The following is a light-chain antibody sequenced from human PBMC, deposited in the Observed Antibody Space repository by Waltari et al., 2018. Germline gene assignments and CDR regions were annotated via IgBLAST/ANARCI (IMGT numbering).Light chain of an antibody. CDR2: GNN. CDR1: SSNIGSHYD. Sequence: QSTLTQPPSVSGAPGQRVTISCVGGSSNIGSHYDVNWYQQLPGKDPKLLIFGNNNRPSGVPARFSGSKSGTSASLSITGLQADDEADYYCQSIDIRLTAWVFGGGTKVIVL. J-gene: IGLJ3*02. CDR3: QSIDIRLTAWV. V-gene: IGLV1-40*01.